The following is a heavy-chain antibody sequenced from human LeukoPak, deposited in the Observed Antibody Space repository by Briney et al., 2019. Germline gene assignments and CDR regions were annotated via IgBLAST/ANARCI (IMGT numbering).Heavy chain of an antibody. J-gene: IGHJ5*02. CDR2: INPNSGGT. D-gene: IGHD3-9*01. V-gene: IGHV1-2*02. CDR1: GYTFTGYY. Sequence: VASVKVSCKASGYTFTGYYMHWVRQAPGQGLEWMGWINPNSGGTNYAQKFQGRVTMTRGTSISTAYMELSRLRSDDTAVYYCARDFNILTDVLSGGLDPWGQGTLVTVSS. CDR3: ARDFNILTDVLSGGLDP.